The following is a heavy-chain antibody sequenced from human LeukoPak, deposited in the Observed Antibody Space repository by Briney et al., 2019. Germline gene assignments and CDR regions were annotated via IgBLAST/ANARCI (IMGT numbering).Heavy chain of an antibody. D-gene: IGHD2-21*01. J-gene: IGHJ4*02. Sequence: SETLSLTCAVYGGSFSGYYWSWIRQPPGKGLEWIGEINHSGSTNYSPSLKSRVTISVDTSKNQFSLKLNSVTAADTAVYYCARRVISSNASFDYWGQGTLVTVSS. CDR2: INHSGST. V-gene: IGHV4-34*01. CDR1: GGSFSGYY. CDR3: ARRVISSNASFDY.